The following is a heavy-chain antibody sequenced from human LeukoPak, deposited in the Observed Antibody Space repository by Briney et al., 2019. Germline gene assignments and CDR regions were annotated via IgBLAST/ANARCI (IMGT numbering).Heavy chain of an antibody. CDR3: ARASTIDY. Sequence: GGSLRLSCAASGFTFSSYSMGWVRQAPGRGLEWVSFVSNTGGAKYYADSAKGRFTISRDNAHNSLYLQMNSLRAEDTAVYYCARASTIDYWGQGTLVTVSS. D-gene: IGHD2-2*01. CDR2: VSNTGGAK. J-gene: IGHJ4*02. V-gene: IGHV3-48*01. CDR1: GFTFSSYS.